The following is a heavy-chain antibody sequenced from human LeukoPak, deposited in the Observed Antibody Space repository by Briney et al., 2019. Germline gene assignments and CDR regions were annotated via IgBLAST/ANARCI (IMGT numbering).Heavy chain of an antibody. CDR2: IYTSGST. Sequence: SETLSLTCTVSGGSLISGSYYWSWLRQPAGKGLEWLGRIYTSGSTNYNPSLKSRVTISVDTSKNQFSLKLSSVTAADTAVYYCASTFDSSSYDYWGQGTLVTVSS. J-gene: IGHJ4*02. D-gene: IGHD6-13*01. V-gene: IGHV4-61*02. CDR1: GGSLISGSYY. CDR3: ASTFDSSSYDY.